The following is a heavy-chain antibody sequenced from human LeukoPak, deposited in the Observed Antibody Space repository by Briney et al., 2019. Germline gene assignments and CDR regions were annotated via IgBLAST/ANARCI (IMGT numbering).Heavy chain of an antibody. CDR1: GFTVSSNY. J-gene: IGHJ4*02. V-gene: IGHV3-66*02. D-gene: IGHD5-24*01. CDR3: ARARGRWLLDY. CDR2: IYSGGST. Sequence: GGSLSLSCAASGFTVSSNYMSWVRQAPGKGLEWVSVIYSGGSTYYADSVKGRFTISRDNSKNTLYLQMNSLRAEDTAVYYCARARGRWLLDYWGQGTLVTVSS.